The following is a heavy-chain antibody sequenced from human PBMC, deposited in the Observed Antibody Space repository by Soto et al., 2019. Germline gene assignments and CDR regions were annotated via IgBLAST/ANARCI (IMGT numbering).Heavy chain of an antibody. D-gene: IGHD3-22*01. CDR2: IIPIFGTA. Sequence: QVQLVQSGAEVKKPGSSVKVSCKASGGTFSSYAISWVRQAPGQGLEWMGGIIPIFGTANYAQKFQGRVTITADESTSTAYMELSSLRSEDTAGYYCAGSSRYYYDSSGPFRHWGQGTLVTVSS. CDR1: GGTFSSYA. V-gene: IGHV1-69*12. J-gene: IGHJ1*01. CDR3: AGSSRYYYDSSGPFRH.